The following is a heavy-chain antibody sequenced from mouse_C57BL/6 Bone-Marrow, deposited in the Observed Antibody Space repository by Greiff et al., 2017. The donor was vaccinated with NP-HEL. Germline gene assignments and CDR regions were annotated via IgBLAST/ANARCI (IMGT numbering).Heavy chain of an antibody. CDR3: ERKERGGAWFAY. J-gene: IGHJ3*01. CDR1: GYTFTSYW. CDR2: IYPGSGST. V-gene: IGHV1-55*01. Sequence: QVQLQQPGAELVKPGASVKMSCKASGYTFTSYWITWVKQRPGQGLEWIGDIYPGSGSTNYNEKFKSKATLTVDTSSSTAYMQLSSLTSEDSAVYSCERKERGGAWFAYWGQGTLVTVSA.